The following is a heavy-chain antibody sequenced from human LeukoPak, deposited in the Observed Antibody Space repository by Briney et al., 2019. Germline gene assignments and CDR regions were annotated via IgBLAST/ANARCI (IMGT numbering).Heavy chain of an antibody. CDR3: AGRYDSSGYPLH. Sequence: GGSLRLSCAASGFSVSSNYVSWVRQAPGRGLEWVSVIYSGGTTYYADSIKGRFTISRDNSKNTLYLQMNSLRAEDTAVYYCAGRYDSSGYPLHWGQGTLVTVSS. J-gene: IGHJ4*02. CDR2: IYSGGTT. V-gene: IGHV3-53*01. CDR1: GFSVSSNY. D-gene: IGHD3-22*01.